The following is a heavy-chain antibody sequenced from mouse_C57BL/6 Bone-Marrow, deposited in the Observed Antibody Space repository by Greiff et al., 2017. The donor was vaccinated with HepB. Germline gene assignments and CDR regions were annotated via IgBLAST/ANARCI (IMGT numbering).Heavy chain of an antibody. V-gene: IGHV1-55*01. J-gene: IGHJ3*01. CDR1: GYTFTSYW. CDR3: ARSRYDYAWFAY. Sequence: VQLQQPGAELVKPGASVKMSCKASGYTFTSYWITWVKQRPGQGLEWIGDIYPGSGSTNYNEKFKSKATLTVDTSSSTAYMQLSSLTSEDSAVYYCARSRYDYAWFAYWGQGTLVTVSA. CDR2: IYPGSGST. D-gene: IGHD2-4*01.